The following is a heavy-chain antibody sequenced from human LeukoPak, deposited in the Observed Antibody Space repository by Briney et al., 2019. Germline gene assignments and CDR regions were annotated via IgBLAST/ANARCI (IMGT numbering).Heavy chain of an antibody. Sequence: PGGSLRLSCAASGFTFDDYAMHWVRQAPGKGLEWVSGISWNSGSIGYADSVKGRFTISRDNAKNSLYLQMNSLRAEDMALYYCAKDYGGAPIGQLDDWGQGTLVTVSS. J-gene: IGHJ4*02. CDR3: AKDYGGAPIGQLDD. D-gene: IGHD3-16*01. CDR2: ISWNSGSI. V-gene: IGHV3-9*03. CDR1: GFTFDDYA.